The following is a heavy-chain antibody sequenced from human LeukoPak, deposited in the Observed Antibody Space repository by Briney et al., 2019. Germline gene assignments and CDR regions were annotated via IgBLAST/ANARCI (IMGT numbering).Heavy chain of an antibody. CDR3: AREVPMTTAYDAFDI. Sequence: PGGSLRLSCAASGFTFSSNWMSWVRQAPGKGLEWVSSISSSSSYIYYADSVKGRFTISRDNAKNSLYLQMNSLRAEDTAVYYCAREVPMTTAYDAFDIWGQGTMVTVSS. D-gene: IGHD4-17*01. V-gene: IGHV3-21*01. J-gene: IGHJ3*02. CDR2: ISSSSSYI. CDR1: GFTFSSNW.